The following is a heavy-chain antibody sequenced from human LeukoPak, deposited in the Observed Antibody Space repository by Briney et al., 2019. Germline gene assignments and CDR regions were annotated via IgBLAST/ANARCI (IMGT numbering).Heavy chain of an antibody. J-gene: IGHJ4*02. CDR1: GYTFTSYG. V-gene: IGHV1-18*01. CDR2: ISAYNGNT. D-gene: IGHD3-22*01. CDR3: ARAPDYYYDSSGPHFDY. Sequence: GASVKVSCKASGYTFTSYGISWVRQAPGQGLEWMGWISAYNGNTNYAQKLQGRVTMTTDTSTSTAYMELRSPRSDDTAVYYCARAPDYYYDSSGPHFDYWGQGTLVTVSS.